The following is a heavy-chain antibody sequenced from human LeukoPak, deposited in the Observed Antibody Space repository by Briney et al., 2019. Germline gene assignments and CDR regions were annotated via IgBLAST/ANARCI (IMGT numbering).Heavy chain of an antibody. CDR2: LHYSGST. J-gene: IGHJ5*02. CDR1: GGSISSSSYY. V-gene: IGHV4-39*01. D-gene: IGHD1-14*01. CDR3: ARLEPRCPRPWCWFDP. Sequence: SETLSLTCTVSGGSISSSSYYWGWIRQPPGKGLEWIGSLHYSGSTYYNSSLKSRVTISVGTSKNQFSLKLTSVTAADTAVYYCARLEPRCPRPWCWFDPWGQGTLVTVSS.